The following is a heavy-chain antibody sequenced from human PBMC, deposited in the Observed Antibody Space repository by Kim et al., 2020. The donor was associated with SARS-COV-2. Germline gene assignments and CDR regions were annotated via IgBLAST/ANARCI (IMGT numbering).Heavy chain of an antibody. V-gene: IGHV3-11*03. D-gene: IGHD2-2*01. CDR1: GFTFSDYY. CDR3: AGPVVVPAAPYYYYGMDV. J-gene: IGHJ6*02. CDR2: ISSSSSYT. Sequence: GGSLRLSCAASGFTFSDYYMSWIRQAPGKGLEWVSYISSSSSYTNYADSVKGRFTISRDNAKNSLYLQMNSLRAEDTAVYYCAGPVVVPAAPYYYYGMDVWGQGTTVTVSS.